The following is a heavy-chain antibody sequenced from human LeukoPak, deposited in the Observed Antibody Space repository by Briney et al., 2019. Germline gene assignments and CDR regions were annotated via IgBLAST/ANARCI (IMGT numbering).Heavy chain of an antibody. CDR1: GSSSANYR. V-gene: IGHV5-51*01. Sequence: GESLHFSGKCSGSSSANYRSAWVRQLPGKGLEWLGFIYPGESDTRYTPPCQGQATSSAAKSINSASHQWSSLKASDTAMYYCARVSFGEDAFYIWGEGAMVTVSS. CDR3: ARVSFGEDAFYI. CDR2: IYPGESDT. D-gene: IGHD3-10*01. J-gene: IGHJ3*02.